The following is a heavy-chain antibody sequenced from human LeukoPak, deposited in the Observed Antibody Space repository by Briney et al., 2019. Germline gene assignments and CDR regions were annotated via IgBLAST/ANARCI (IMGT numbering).Heavy chain of an antibody. Sequence: PGGSLRLSCAASGFTFSSYAMSWVRQAPGRGLEWVSAISGSGGSTYYADSAKGRFTISRDNSKNTPYLQMNSLRAEDTAVYYCAKGAGYSGYDLIDYWGQGTLVTVSS. J-gene: IGHJ4*02. CDR1: GFTFSSYA. CDR3: AKGAGYSGYDLIDY. V-gene: IGHV3-23*01. CDR2: ISGSGGST. D-gene: IGHD5-12*01.